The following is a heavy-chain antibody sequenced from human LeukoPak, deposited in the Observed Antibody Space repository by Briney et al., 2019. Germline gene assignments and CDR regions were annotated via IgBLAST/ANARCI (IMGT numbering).Heavy chain of an antibody. D-gene: IGHD3-22*01. CDR2: IWYDGSHK. J-gene: IGHJ5*02. Sequence: GRSLRLSCTASGFSFGPYGMHWVRQAPGTGLEWVALIWYDGSHKYYADSVKGRFTISRDNSKNTLYLQMNSLRAEDTAVYYCARDVRYYDSSGYYWFDPWGQGTLVTVSS. V-gene: IGHV3-33*01. CDR1: GFSFGPYG. CDR3: ARDVRYYDSSGYYWFDP.